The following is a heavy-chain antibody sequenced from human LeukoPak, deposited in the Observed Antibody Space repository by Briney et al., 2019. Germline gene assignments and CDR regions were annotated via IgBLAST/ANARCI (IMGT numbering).Heavy chain of an antibody. CDR1: GGSVSSGNYY. J-gene: IGHJ5*02. CDR2: IYYSGST. D-gene: IGHD5-12*01. CDR3: ARGSDIVATIWFDP. V-gene: IGHV4-61*01. Sequence: SETLSLTCTVSGGSVSSGNYYWSWIRQPPGKGLDWIGYIYYSGSTNYNPSLKSRVTISVDTSKNQFSLKLSSVTAADTAVYYCARGSDIVATIWFDPWGQGILVTVSS.